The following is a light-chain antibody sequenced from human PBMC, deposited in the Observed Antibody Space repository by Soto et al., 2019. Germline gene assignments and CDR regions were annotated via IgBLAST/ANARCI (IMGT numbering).Light chain of an antibody. J-gene: IGLJ1*01. Sequence: QSVLTQPASVSGSPGQSITISCTGTSSDVGGYNYVSWYQQHPGKAPKLMIYEVSNRPSGVSNRFSGSKSGNSASLTISGLQAEDEADYYCSSYTAYSSVVFGTGTKSPS. CDR3: SSYTAYSSVV. CDR2: EVS. V-gene: IGLV2-14*01. CDR1: SSDVGGYNY.